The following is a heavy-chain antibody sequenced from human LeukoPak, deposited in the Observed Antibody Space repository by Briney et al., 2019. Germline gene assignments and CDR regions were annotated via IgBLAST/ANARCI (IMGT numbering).Heavy chain of an antibody. CDR2: IYTSGST. Sequence: ASETLSLTCTVSGGSISSGSYYWSWIRQPAGKGLEWIGRIYTSGSTNYNPSLKSRVTISVDTSKNQFSLKLSSVTAADTAVYYCARAQGNYYDSSGYSDYWGQGTLVTVSS. CDR3: ARAQGNYYDSSGYSDY. V-gene: IGHV4-61*02. J-gene: IGHJ4*02. CDR1: GGSISSGSYY. D-gene: IGHD3-22*01.